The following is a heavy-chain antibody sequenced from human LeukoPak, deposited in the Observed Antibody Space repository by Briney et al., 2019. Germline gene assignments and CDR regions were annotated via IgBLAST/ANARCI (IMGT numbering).Heavy chain of an antibody. CDR3: ARGYSSGRVDY. D-gene: IGHD6-19*01. V-gene: IGHV4-59*01. CDR2: MYYTGST. Sequence: SETLSLTCTVSGASISSYYWTWIRQPPGKGLEWIGYMYYTGSTNYNPSLKSRVTISIDTSTNQFSLWLSSVTAADTAVYYCARGYSSGRVDYWGQGTLVTVSS. J-gene: IGHJ4*02. CDR1: GASISSYY.